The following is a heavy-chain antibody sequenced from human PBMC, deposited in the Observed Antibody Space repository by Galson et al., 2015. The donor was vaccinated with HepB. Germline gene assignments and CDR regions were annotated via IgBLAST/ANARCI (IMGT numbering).Heavy chain of an antibody. CDR3: ARGTTTGTSLPPFDP. D-gene: IGHD2-2*01. V-gene: IGHV1-2*06. Sequence: SVKVSCKASGYTFTAYYMHWVRQAPGQGLEWMGRIHPNSGGTNYAQNFQGRVTMTRDTSTNTVYMELKKLRSDGTAVYYCARGTTTGTSLPPFDPWGQGTLVTVSS. CDR2: IHPNSGGT. CDR1: GYTFTAYY. J-gene: IGHJ5*02.